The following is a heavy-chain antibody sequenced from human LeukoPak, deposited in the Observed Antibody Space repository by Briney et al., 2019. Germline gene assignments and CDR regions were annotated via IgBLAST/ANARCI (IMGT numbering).Heavy chain of an antibody. V-gene: IGHV4-59*11. D-gene: IGHD5-18*01. CDR2: IYSRGST. Sequence: SETLSLTCSVSGGSISGHYWSWIRQPPGKGLEWIGYIYSRGSTNYSPSLKSRLTISLDTSKNQFSLKLSSVTAADTAVYYCARGYTYGYCYFDYWGQGTLVTVSS. J-gene: IGHJ4*02. CDR1: GGSISGHY. CDR3: ARGYTYGYCYFDY.